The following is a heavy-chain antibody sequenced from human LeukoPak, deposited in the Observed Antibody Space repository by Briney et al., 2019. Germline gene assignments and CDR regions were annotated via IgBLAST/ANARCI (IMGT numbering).Heavy chain of an antibody. CDR2: IYNTGNT. CDR3: ARETPYGSGSYPFDY. Sequence: PSETLSLTCTVSGGSISSYYWNWIRQPPGKGLEWIGYIYNTGNTNNNPSLKSRVTISVDTSKNDFSLKLSSVTAADTAVYYCARETPYGSGSYPFDYWGQGILVTVSS. J-gene: IGHJ4*02. V-gene: IGHV4-59*01. CDR1: GGSISSYY. D-gene: IGHD3-10*01.